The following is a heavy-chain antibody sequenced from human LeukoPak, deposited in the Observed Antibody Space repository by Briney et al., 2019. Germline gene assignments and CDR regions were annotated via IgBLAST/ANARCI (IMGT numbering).Heavy chain of an antibody. D-gene: IGHD5-18*01. V-gene: IGHV1-2*02. CDR1: GYTFTGYY. J-gene: IGHJ6*02. CDR3: ARDGSPGYSYGSGMDV. Sequence: VASVKVSCKASGYTFTGYYMHWVRQAPGQGLEWMGWINPNSGGTNYAQKFQGRVTMTRDTSISTAYMELSRLRSDDTAVYYCARDGSPGYSYGSGMDVWGQGTTVTVSS. CDR2: INPNSGGT.